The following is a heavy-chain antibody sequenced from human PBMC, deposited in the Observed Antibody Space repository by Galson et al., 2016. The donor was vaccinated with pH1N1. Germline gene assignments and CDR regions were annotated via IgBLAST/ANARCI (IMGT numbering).Heavy chain of an antibody. CDR2: IYSSGSA. D-gene: IGHD2-15*01. Sequence: SETLSLTCTVSGGSISSNDYYWTWIRQPPGKGLEWIGTIYSSGSAYDNPSLKSRVTISVDPSKNQFSLKLSSVTAADTAVYYCAREDCSSGPCPLDSWGQGTLVIVSS. V-gene: IGHV4-39*07. J-gene: IGHJ4*02. CDR1: GGSISSNDYY. CDR3: AREDCSSGPCPLDS.